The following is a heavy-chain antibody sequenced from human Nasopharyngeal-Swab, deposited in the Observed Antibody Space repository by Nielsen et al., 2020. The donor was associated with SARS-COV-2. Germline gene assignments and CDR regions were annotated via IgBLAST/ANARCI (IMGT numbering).Heavy chain of an antibody. Sequence: WIRQPPGKGLVWVSRINSDESSTSCADSVKGRFTISRDNAKNTLYLQMNSLRAEDTAVCYCARGGVGYGDWNVWGQGTTVTVSS. D-gene: IGHD4-17*01. J-gene: IGHJ6*02. V-gene: IGHV3-74*01. CDR2: INSDESST. CDR3: ARGGVGYGDWNV.